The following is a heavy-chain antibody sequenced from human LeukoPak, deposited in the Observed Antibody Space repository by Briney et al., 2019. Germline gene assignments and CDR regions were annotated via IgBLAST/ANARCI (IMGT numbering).Heavy chain of an antibody. Sequence: GRSLRLSCAPSGFTFSRHGVHWVRQAPGEGLEWVAIIPNDGSRKYYAHSVEGRFTISRDNSKNTLYLQMDSLRAEDTAVYYCARDRAWNYFDYWGQGTLVTVSS. CDR3: ARDRAWNYFDY. J-gene: IGHJ4*02. V-gene: IGHV3-30*03. D-gene: IGHD3-3*01. CDR1: GFTFSRHG. CDR2: IPNDGSRK.